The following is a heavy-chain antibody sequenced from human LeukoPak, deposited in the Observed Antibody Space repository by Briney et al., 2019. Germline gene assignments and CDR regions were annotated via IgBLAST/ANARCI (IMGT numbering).Heavy chain of an antibody. CDR2: IYYSGST. CDR1: GGTISSYY. D-gene: IGHD3-22*01. Sequence: PSETLSLTCTVSGGTISSYYWSWIRQPPGEGLEWIGYIYYSGSTNYNPSLKSRVTISVDTSKNQFSLKLSSVTAADTAVYYCARSAARGYYDSSGYYRGAFDIWGQGTMVTVSS. V-gene: IGHV4-59*08. J-gene: IGHJ3*02. CDR3: ARSAARGYYDSSGYYRGAFDI.